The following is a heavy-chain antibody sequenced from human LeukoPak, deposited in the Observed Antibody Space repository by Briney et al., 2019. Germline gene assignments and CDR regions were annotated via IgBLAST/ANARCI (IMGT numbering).Heavy chain of an antibody. V-gene: IGHV4-59*01. CDR2: IHYSGST. D-gene: IGHD5-24*01. CDR1: GGSISRYY. CDR3: ARDRSGMATIF. J-gene: IGHJ4*02. Sequence: ASETLSLTCTVSGGSISRYYWSWIRQPPGKGLEWIGHIHYSGSTNYNPSLKSRVTISVDTSKNQFSLKLSSVTAADTAVYYCARDRSGMATIFWGQGTLVTVSS.